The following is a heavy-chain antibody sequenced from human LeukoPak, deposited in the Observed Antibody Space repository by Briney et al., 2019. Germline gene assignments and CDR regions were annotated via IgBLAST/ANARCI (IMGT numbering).Heavy chain of an antibody. CDR1: GYTFTSYD. Sequence: AASVKVSCKASGYTFTSYDINWVRQATGQGLEWMGWMNPNSGNTGYAQKFQGRVTMTRNTSISTAYMELSSLRSEDTAVYYCARRGYDFWSGYYMGIDYWGQGTLVTVSS. V-gene: IGHV1-8*01. J-gene: IGHJ4*02. CDR3: ARRGYDFWSGYYMGIDY. D-gene: IGHD3-3*01. CDR2: MNPNSGNT.